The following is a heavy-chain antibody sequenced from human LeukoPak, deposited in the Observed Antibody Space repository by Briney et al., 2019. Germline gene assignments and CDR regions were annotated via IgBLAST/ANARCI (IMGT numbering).Heavy chain of an antibody. J-gene: IGHJ3*02. CDR3: ARGFDAHNAFDI. CDR1: GGSISSSSYY. CDR2: IYYSVST. D-gene: IGHD3-9*01. V-gene: IGHV4-30-4*08. Sequence: SETLSLTCTVSGGSISSSSYYWGWIRQPPGKGLEWIGYIYYSVSTSYNPSLKSRITISVDTSKNQFSLKLTSVTAADTAVYYCARGFDAHNAFDIWGQGTMVTVSS.